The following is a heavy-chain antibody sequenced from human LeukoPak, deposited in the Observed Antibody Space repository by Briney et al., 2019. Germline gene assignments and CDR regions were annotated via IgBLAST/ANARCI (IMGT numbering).Heavy chain of an antibody. CDR1: GVTFISHA. D-gene: IGHD5-18*01. CDR3: ANFVDTSMGGNDY. Sequence: PGGSLRLSCAASGVTFISHAMSWVRQAPGKGLEWVSAISADSYYTYYADSVQSRFTISRDNSKNTLYLQMNSLRAEDTALYYCANFVDTSMGGNDYWGQGTLVTVSS. J-gene: IGHJ4*02. CDR2: ISADSYYT. V-gene: IGHV3-23*01.